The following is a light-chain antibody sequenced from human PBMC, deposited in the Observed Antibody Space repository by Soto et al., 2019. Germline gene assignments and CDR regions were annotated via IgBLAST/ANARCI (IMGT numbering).Light chain of an antibody. Sequence: QSALTQPASVYGSPGQSITISCTGTSSDVGGYNYVSWYQQHPGRAPKLMIFEVSNRPSGVSNRFSGSKSGNTASLTISGLQAEDEADYYCSSYTSSSTQVLGGGTKLTVL. CDR1: SSDVGGYNY. V-gene: IGLV2-14*01. CDR2: EVS. J-gene: IGLJ3*02. CDR3: SSYTSSSTQV.